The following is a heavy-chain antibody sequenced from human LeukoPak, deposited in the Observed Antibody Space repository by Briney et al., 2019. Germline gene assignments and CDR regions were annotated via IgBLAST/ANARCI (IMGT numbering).Heavy chain of an antibody. CDR1: GFTFSSYG. CDR2: IWYDGSNK. V-gene: IGHV3-33*06. Sequence: PGGSLRLSCAASGFTFSSYGMHWVRQAPGKGLEWVAVIWYDGSNKYYADSVKGRFTISRDNSKNTLYLQMNSLRAEDTAVYYCAKGDIVVIPAAIQADYWGQGTLVTVSS. CDR3: AKGDIVVIPAAIQADY. D-gene: IGHD2-2*01. J-gene: IGHJ4*02.